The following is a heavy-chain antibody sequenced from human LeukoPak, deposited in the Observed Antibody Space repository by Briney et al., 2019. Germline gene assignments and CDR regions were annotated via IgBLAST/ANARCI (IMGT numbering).Heavy chain of an antibody. V-gene: IGHV4-39*07. Sequence: SETLSLTCSVSGGSSSSSSYYWGWIRQPPGKGLEWIGSIHDSGSTDYNPSLKSRVTISVDTSKNQSSLKLSSMTAADTAVYYCAREGAMWGIDYWGQGTLVTVSS. CDR2: IHDSGST. J-gene: IGHJ4*02. D-gene: IGHD7-27*01. CDR1: GGSSSSSSYY. CDR3: AREGAMWGIDY.